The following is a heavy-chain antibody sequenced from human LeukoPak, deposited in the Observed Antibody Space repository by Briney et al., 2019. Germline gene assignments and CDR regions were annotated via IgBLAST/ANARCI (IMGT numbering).Heavy chain of an antibody. Sequence: GGSLRLSCAASGIDVRTSYMNWVRQAPGKGLEWVAVLFPGDQTFYADSVRGRFTISRQNSDNSVHLQMTALRPEDTAVYFCARAEFGGDGFEFWGQG. D-gene: IGHD2-21*02. CDR3: ARAEFGGDGFEF. CDR1: GIDVRTSY. CDR2: LFPGDQT. V-gene: IGHV3-66*01. J-gene: IGHJ4*02.